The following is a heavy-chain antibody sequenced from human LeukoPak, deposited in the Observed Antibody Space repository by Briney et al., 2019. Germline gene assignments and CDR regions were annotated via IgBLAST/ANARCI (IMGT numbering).Heavy chain of an antibody. D-gene: IGHD5-24*01. J-gene: IGHJ4*02. V-gene: IGHV3-23*01. CDR3: ARGRDGSQSPIDD. Sequence: GGSLRLSCVVSGFPFSGNAMSWVRQAPGKGLEWVSTISGGGGGKYYADSVKGRFTISRDNSKDTLYVQMNSLRVEDTAVYYCARGRDGSQSPIDDWGQGTLVTVSS. CDR1: GFPFSGNA. CDR2: ISGGGGGK.